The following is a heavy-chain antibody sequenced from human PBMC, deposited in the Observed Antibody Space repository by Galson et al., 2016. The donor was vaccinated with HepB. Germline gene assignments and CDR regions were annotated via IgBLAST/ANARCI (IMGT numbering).Heavy chain of an antibody. D-gene: IGHD5-12*01. Sequence: SLRLSCAASGFSFSHPFSNAFKNAWMSWVRQAPGKGLEWVGRIKSKVDGGTEHYAAPVKGRFTVSSDDSKDMLYLQMDRLKTEDHAVYYCTADLPNVGSGYNDFYFWGQGTLVTVSS. CDR1: GFSFSHPFSNAFKNAW. CDR2: IKSKVDGGTE. CDR3: TADLPNVGSGYNDFYF. V-gene: IGHV3-15*01. J-gene: IGHJ4*02.